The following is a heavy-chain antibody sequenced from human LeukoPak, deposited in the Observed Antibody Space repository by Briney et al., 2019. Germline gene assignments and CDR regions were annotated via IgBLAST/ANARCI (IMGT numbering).Heavy chain of an antibody. V-gene: IGHV3-30-3*01. Sequence: GGSLRLSCAASGFTFSSYAMHWVRQAPGKGLEWVAVISYDGSNKYYADSVKGRFTISRDNSKNTLYLQMNSLRAEDTAVYYCAKDPYSGSFEYFQHWGQGTLVTVSS. CDR1: GFTFSSYA. CDR3: AKDPYSGSFEYFQH. D-gene: IGHD1-26*01. CDR2: ISYDGSNK. J-gene: IGHJ1*01.